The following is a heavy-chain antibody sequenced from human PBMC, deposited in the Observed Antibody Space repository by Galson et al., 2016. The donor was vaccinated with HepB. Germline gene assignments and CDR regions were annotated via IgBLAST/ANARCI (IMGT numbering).Heavy chain of an antibody. D-gene: IGHD6-13*01. CDR2: ISHSGRTI. CDR1: GFNFSDHY. Sequence: SLRLSCAASGFNFSDHYMSWIRQAPGKGLEWLSFISHSGRTISYAASLRGRISISRDNAHHSLYLEMNTLRVDDTAVYYRAKHRGLAAPGRKYFYQGLDVWGKGTTVTVS. J-gene: IGHJ6*04. CDR3: AKHRGLAAPGRKYFYQGLDV. V-gene: IGHV3-11*01.